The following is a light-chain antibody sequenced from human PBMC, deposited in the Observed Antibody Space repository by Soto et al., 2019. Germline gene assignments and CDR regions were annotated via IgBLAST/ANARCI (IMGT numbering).Light chain of an antibody. J-gene: IGKJ5*01. CDR3: QQSYSSPTT. CDR1: QSIGKR. V-gene: IGKV1-39*01. Sequence: DIPMTQSPSFLSASVGDRVTITCRASQSIGKRLNWYQQKPGKAPKFLIYGASTLQSGVPSRFSGSGSGTDFTLTVNSLQPEDFAIYYCQQSYSSPTTFGQGTRLEI. CDR2: GAS.